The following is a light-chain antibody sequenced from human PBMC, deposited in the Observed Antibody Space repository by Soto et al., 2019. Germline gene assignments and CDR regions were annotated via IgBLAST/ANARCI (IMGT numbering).Light chain of an antibody. CDR1: QGISNY. V-gene: IGKV1-27*01. CDR3: QTYNSAPQT. Sequence: DIQMTQSPSSLSASVGDRVTITCRASQGISNYLAWYQQKPGEVPKLLIYGASTLQSGVPSRFSGSGSGTDFTLATSSLHPESVATYYCQTYNSAPQTFGQGTKVEIK. J-gene: IGKJ1*01. CDR2: GAS.